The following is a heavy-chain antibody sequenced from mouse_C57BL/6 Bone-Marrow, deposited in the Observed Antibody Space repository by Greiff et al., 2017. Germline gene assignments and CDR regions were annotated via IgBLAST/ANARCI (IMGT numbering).Heavy chain of an antibody. Sequence: VAYISNGGGSTYYPDTVKGRFTISRDNAKNTLYLQMSRLKSEDTAMYYCARQEGGSSSSYWYFDVWGTGTTVTVSS. CDR2: ISNGGGST. D-gene: IGHD1-1*01. CDR3: ARQEGGSSSSYWYFDV. J-gene: IGHJ1*03. V-gene: IGHV5-12*01.